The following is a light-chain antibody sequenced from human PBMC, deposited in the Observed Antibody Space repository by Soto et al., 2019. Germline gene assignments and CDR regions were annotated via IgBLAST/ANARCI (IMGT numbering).Light chain of an antibody. V-gene: IGKV4-1*01. CDR2: WAS. J-gene: IGKJ4*01. Sequence: DIVMTQSPDSLAVSLGERATINCKSSQSILFSSNNKNYLAWYQQKPGQPPKLLIYWASTRESGVPDRFIGSGSGTHFTLTISSLQAEDVAVYYCQQYYTTPLTFGGGTKVEIK. CDR3: QQYYTTPLT. CDR1: QSILFSSNNKNY.